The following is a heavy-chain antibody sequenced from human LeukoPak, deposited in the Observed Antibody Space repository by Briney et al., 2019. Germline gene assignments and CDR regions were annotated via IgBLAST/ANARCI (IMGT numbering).Heavy chain of an antibody. CDR2: ISSSSTYI. Sequence: GGSLRLSCAASGFTISRYRMNWVSQAPGKGLELVSFISSSSTYIYYADSVKGRFTISRDNAKNSLYVQMTGLRAKDTAVYYCERTGITATTPNIDYWGQGTLVTVSS. D-gene: IGHD1-20*01. V-gene: IGHV3-21*01. CDR1: GFTISRYR. CDR3: ERTGITATTPNIDY. J-gene: IGHJ4*02.